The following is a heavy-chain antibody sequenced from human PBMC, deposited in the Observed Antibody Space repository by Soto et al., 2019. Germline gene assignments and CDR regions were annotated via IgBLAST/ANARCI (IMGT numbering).Heavy chain of an antibody. Sequence: SDTLSLTYTVSGGSIRGYYWSWIRQPPGKGLEWIGYMYNTGSTVYNPSFKSRVTISVDTSKNQFSLKLNSVTAADTAVYYCARDLWGYCGTDCYPLDVWGQGTTVT. V-gene: IGHV4-59*01. CDR1: GGSIRGYY. J-gene: IGHJ6*02. CDR2: MYNTGST. CDR3: ARDLWGYCGTDCYPLDV. D-gene: IGHD2-21*02.